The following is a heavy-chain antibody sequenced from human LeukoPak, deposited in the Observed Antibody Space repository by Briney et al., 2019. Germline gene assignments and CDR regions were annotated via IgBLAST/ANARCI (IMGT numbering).Heavy chain of an antibody. J-gene: IGHJ4*02. CDR1: GGSFSGYY. Sequence: PSETLSLTCAVYGGSFSGYYWSWIRQPPGKGLEWIGEINRSGSTNYNPSLKSRVTISVDTSKNQFSLKLSSVTAADTAVYYCASGYSYGYAGGATPYWGQGTLVTVSS. D-gene: IGHD5-18*01. CDR3: ASGYSYGYAGGATPY. V-gene: IGHV4-34*01. CDR2: INRSGST.